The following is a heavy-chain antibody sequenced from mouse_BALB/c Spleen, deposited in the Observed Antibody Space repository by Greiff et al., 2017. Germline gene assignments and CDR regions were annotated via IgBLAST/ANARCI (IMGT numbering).Heavy chain of an antibody. CDR1: GYNFTSYW. CDR3: ANYGYDGGDAMDY. V-gene: IGHV1-55*01. D-gene: IGHD2-2*01. J-gene: IGHJ4*01. CDR2: IYPGSGST. Sequence: VQLQQSGAELVKPGTSVKLSCKASGYNFTSYWINWVKLRPGQGLEWIGDIYPGSGSTNYNEKFKSKATLTVDTSSSTAYMQLSSLASEDSALYYCANYGYDGGDAMDYWGQGTSVTVSS.